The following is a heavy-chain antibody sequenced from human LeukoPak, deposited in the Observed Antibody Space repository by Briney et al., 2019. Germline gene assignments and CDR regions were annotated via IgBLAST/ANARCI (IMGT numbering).Heavy chain of an antibody. J-gene: IGHJ5*02. CDR3: ATGACSTSCYAGGEWFDP. D-gene: IGHD2-2*01. CDR1: GYTLTELS. V-gene: IGHV1-24*01. CDR2: FDPEDGET. Sequence: ASVKVSCKVSGYTLTELSMHWVRQAPGKGLEWMGGFDPEDGETIYAQKFQGRVTMTEDTSTDTAYMELSSLRSEDTAVYYCATGACSTSCYAGGEWFDPWGQGTLVTVSS.